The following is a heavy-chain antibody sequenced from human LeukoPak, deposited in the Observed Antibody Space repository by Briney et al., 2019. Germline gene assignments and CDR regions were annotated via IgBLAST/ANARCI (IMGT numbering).Heavy chain of an antibody. CDR1: GFTFSSYE. Sequence: PGGSLRLSCAASGFTFSSYEMNWVRQAPGKGLEWVSYISSSGSTIYYADSVKGRFTISRDNAKNSLYLQMNSLRAEDTAVYYCAREDSDSGSYQPLDYWGQGTLVTVSS. V-gene: IGHV3-48*03. D-gene: IGHD1-26*01. J-gene: IGHJ4*02. CDR3: AREDSDSGSYQPLDY. CDR2: ISSSGSTI.